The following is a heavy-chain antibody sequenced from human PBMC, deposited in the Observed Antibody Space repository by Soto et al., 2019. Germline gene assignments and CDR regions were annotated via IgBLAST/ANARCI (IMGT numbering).Heavy chain of an antibody. CDR1: GDSVPSNSAG. CDR3: ARGSWDDVSGHYYLDV. V-gene: IGHV6-1*01. J-gene: IGHJ6*03. Sequence: SQTLSLTCAISGDSVPSNSAGWNWVRQTPSRGLEWLGRTYYKSRWFNNYAVSVKSRITINPDTSQNQFSLHLDSVTPEDTAVYFCARGSWDDVSGHYYLDVWGKGTTVTVSS. CDR2: TYYKSRWFN. D-gene: IGHD5-12*01.